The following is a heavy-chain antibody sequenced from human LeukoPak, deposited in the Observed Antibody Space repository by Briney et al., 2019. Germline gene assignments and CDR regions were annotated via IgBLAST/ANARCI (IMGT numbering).Heavy chain of an antibody. J-gene: IGHJ3*02. CDR1: GFTFSSYA. V-gene: IGHV3-23*01. CDR2: ISGSGGST. CDR3: AKGQWGLVAHDAFDI. Sequence: AGGSLRLSCAASGFTFSSYAMSWVRQAPGKGLEWVSAISGSGGSTYYADSVKGRFTISRDNSKNTLYLQMNSLRAEDTAVYYCAKGQWGLVAHDAFDIWGQGTMVTVSS. D-gene: IGHD2-15*01.